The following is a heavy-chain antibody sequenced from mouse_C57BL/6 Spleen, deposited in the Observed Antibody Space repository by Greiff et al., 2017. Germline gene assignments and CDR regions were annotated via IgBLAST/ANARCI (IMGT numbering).Heavy chain of an antibody. CDR2: INPNNGGT. V-gene: IGHV1-26*01. CDR3: ARATMTAY. CDR1: GYTFTDYY. J-gene: IGHJ3*01. Sequence: VQLQQSGPELVKPGASVKISCKASGYTFTDYYMNWVKQSHGKSLEWIGDINPNNGGTSYNQKFKGKATLTVDKSSSTAYMELRSLTSEDSAVYYCARATMTAYWGQGTLVTVSA. D-gene: IGHD2-4*01.